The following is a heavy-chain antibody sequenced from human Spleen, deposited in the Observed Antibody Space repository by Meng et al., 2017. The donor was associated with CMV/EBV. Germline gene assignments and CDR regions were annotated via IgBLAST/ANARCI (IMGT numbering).Heavy chain of an antibody. V-gene: IGHV4-34*01. CDR1: GGSFSGFY. D-gene: IGHD3-22*01. CDR3: ARGSTSVTMIVVVITAASLAYDS. CDR2: INHRGST. J-gene: IGHJ4*02. Sequence: GSLRLSCAVYGGSFSGFYWSWIRQPPGKGLEWIGEINHRGSTNYNPSLKSRLTISVDTSKNQFSLKLNSVTAADTAVYYCARGSTSVTMIVVVITAASLAYDSWGQGTLVTVSS.